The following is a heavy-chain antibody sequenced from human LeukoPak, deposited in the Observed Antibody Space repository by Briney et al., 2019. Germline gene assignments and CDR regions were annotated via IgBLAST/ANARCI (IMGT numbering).Heavy chain of an antibody. CDR2: IYPGDSDT. J-gene: IGHJ4*02. CDR1: GYSFTSYW. V-gene: IGHV5-51*01. D-gene: IGHD3-10*01. Sequence: PGESLKISCKGSGYSFTSYWIGWVRQMPGKGLEWMGIIYPGDSDTRYSPSFQGQITISADKSINTAYLQWSSLRASDTAMYYCARPFGEAVEDTRGNVDYWGQGTLVTVTS. CDR3: ARPFGEAVEDTRGNVDY.